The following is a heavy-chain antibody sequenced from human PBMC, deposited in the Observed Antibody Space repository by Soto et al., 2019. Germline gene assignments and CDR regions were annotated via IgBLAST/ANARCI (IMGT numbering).Heavy chain of an antibody. J-gene: IGHJ3*02. V-gene: IGHV3-9*01. CDR2: ISWNSGSI. Sequence: EVQLVESGGGLVQPGRSLRLSCAASGFTFDDYGMHWVRQAPGKGLEWVSGISWNSGSIGYADSVKGRFTISRDNAXXSLYLQMNSLRAEDTALYYCAKGQGNWNDGDGFDIWGQGTTVTVSS. CDR1: GFTFDDYG. D-gene: IGHD1-1*01. CDR3: AKGQGNWNDGDGFDI.